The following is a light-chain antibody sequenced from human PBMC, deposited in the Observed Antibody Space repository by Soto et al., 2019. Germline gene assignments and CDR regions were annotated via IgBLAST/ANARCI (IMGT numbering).Light chain of an antibody. J-gene: IGLJ1*01. V-gene: IGLV7-46*01. Sequence: QAVVTQELSLTVSPGGTVTLTCGSSTXAVTNGHYPYWFQQKPGQAPRTLIYDTTNRHSWTPARFSGSLLGGKAALTLSGAQPEDEAEYYCLLSYNGPYVFGTGTKVNIL. CDR2: DTT. CDR3: LLSYNGPYV. CDR1: TXAVTNGHY.